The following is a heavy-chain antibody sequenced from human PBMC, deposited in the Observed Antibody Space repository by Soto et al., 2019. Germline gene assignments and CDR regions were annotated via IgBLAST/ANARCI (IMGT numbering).Heavy chain of an antibody. CDR1: GFTFRSYV. Sequence: GSLRRSCAASGFTFRSYVMSWVRLASRGGLEWVSTITGRGYTTFYVDSVRGRFTISRDSSKNMLYLQMNSLRADDTSVYYCARRFEAGTAYYFESWGQRPLFTV. D-gene: IGHD6-13*01. CDR3: ARRFEAGTAYYFES. V-gene: IGHV3-23*01. J-gene: IGHJ4*02. CDR2: ITGRGYTT.